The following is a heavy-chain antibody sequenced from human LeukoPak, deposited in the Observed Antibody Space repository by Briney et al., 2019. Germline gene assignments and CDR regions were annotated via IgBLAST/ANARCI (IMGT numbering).Heavy chain of an antibody. CDR2: INPNSGGT. CDR3: ARESEWELHLYH. Sequence: ASVKVSCRAPGYTFTGYYMHWVRQAPGQGLEWMGWINPNSGGTNYAQKFQGRVTMTRDTSISTAYMELSRLRSDDTAVYYCARESEWELHLYHWGQGTLVTVSS. J-gene: IGHJ5*02. CDR1: GYTFTGYY. D-gene: IGHD1-26*01. V-gene: IGHV1-2*02.